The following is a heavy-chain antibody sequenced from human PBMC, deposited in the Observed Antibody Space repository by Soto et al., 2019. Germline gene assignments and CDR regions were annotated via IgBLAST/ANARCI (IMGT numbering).Heavy chain of an antibody. J-gene: IGHJ2*01. V-gene: IGHV3-11*01. D-gene: IGHD2-2*01. CDR3: ARHHCRRTNGYPRWYFDP. CDR1: GLPFTVYF. Sequence: GWCLRLFCTASGLPFTVYFVDWFRQATGEVLEWISYISKTGTTIYYQDSVKGRFTICRDTSKLSLFLQVNSLRGEDTALYYCARHHCRRTNGYPRWYFDPTGGGTVVTVSS. CDR2: ISKTGTTI.